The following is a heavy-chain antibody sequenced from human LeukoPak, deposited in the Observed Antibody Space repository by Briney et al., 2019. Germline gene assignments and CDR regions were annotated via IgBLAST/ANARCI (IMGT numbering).Heavy chain of an antibody. J-gene: IGHJ4*02. CDR3: AIFGVAGTAATDY. CDR2: INPNSGGT. D-gene: IGHD6-19*01. V-gene: IGHV1-2*02. CDR1: GYTFTGYY. Sequence: ASVKVSCKASGYTFTGYYMHWVRQAPGQGLEWMGWINPNSGGTNYAQKFQGRDTMTRDTSISTAYLELSRLRSDDTAVYYCAIFGVAGTAATDYWGQGTLVTVSS.